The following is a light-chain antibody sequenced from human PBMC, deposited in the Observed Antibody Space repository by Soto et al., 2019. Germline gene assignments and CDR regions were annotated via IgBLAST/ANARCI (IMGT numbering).Light chain of an antibody. CDR1: SSNIGAGYD. V-gene: IGLV1-40*01. J-gene: IGLJ2*01. CDR2: GNN. Sequence: QSVLTQPPSVSGAPGQRVTISCTGSSSNIGAGYDLHWYQQLPGTAPKLLIYGNNNRPSGVPVRFSGSKSGTSASLAITGLQAEDEADYYCQSYDNSLSGPVVFGGGTKLTVL. CDR3: QSYDNSLSGPVV.